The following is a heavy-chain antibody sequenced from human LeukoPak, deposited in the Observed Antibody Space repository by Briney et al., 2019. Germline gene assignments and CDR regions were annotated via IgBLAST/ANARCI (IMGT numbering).Heavy chain of an antibody. D-gene: IGHD6-19*01. CDR1: GDSFSINSAA. CDR2: TYQRSKWYN. J-gene: IGHJ4*02. V-gene: IGHV6-1*01. Sequence: SQTLSLTCANSGDSFSINSAAWNWIRQSPSRGLEWLGRTYQRSKWYNDYAVSVKSRITINPDISKNQFSLQLNSVTPEDTAVYYCARSPSPYSSGWYFDYWGQGTLVTVSS. CDR3: ARSPSPYSSGWYFDY.